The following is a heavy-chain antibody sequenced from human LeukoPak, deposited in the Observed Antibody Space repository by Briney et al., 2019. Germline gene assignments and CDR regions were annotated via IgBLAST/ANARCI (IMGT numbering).Heavy chain of an antibody. CDR3: ARVGYSGYDNRGSFDY. CDR2: IYYSGTT. CDR1: GGSISTSSYY. Sequence: PSETLSLTCTVSGGSISTSSYYWGWIRQPPGKGLECIGNIYYSGTTYYNPSIKSRVTISVDTSKNQSSLRLSSVTAADTAVYYCARVGYSGYDNRGSFDYWGRGTLVTVSS. V-gene: IGHV4-39*07. D-gene: IGHD5-12*01. J-gene: IGHJ4*02.